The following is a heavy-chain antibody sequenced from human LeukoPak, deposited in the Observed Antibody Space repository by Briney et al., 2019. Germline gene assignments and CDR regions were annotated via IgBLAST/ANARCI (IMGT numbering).Heavy chain of an antibody. CDR1: GFTFSSYG. CDR2: IRYDGSNK. J-gene: IGHJ4*02. D-gene: IGHD2-2*01. CDR3: AKDGDQLTTFDY. V-gene: IGHV3-30*02. Sequence: GGSLRLSCAASGFTFSSYGMHWVRQAPGKGLEWVAFIRYDGSNKYYADSVKGRFTISGDNSKNTLYLQMNSLRAEDTAVYYCAKDGDQLTTFDYWGQGTLVTVSS.